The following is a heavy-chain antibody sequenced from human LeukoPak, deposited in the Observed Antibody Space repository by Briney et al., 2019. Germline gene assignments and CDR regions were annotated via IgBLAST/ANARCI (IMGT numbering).Heavy chain of an antibody. J-gene: IGHJ3*02. Sequence: SETLSLACTVSGGSISSSSYYWGWIRQPPGKGLEWIGSIYYSGSTYYNPSLKSRVTISVDTSKNQFSLKLSSVTAADTAVYYCARSPPGYSSGWYGVADAFDIWGQGTMVTVSS. D-gene: IGHD6-19*01. CDR2: IYYSGST. V-gene: IGHV4-39*07. CDR3: ARSPPGYSSGWYGVADAFDI. CDR1: GGSISSSSYY.